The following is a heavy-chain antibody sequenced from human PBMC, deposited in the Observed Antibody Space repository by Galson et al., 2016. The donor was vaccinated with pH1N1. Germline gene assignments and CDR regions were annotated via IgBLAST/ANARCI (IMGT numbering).Heavy chain of an antibody. CDR1: GFTFTSYA. J-gene: IGHJ4*02. V-gene: IGHV3-30*04. Sequence: SLRLSCAASGFTFTSYAMHWVRQAPGKGLELVAVILYDGTNEYYADSVKGRFTISRDKTQSTVYLQMNSLRTEDTAVYYCARDSEYSGHEGFHWAQGTLVIVSS. CDR2: ILYDGTNE. D-gene: IGHD5-12*01. CDR3: ARDSEYSGHEGFH.